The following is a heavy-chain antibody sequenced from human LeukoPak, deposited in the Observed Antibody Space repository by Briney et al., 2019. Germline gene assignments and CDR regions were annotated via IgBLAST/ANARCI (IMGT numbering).Heavy chain of an antibody. Sequence: PSETLSLTCTVSGGSIRSYYWSWVRQPPGKGLEWIGYIYHGGSTNYNPSLKSRVNLSVDMAKNQISLKMSSVTAADTAVYYCARSRVWSDYWGYFDYWGQGILVTVSS. D-gene: IGHD3-3*01. V-gene: IGHV4-59*01. J-gene: IGHJ4*02. CDR2: IYHGGST. CDR3: ARSRVWSDYWGYFDY. CDR1: GGSIRSYY.